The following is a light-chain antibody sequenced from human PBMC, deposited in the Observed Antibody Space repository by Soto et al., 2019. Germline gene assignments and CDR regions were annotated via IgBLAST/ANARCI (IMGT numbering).Light chain of an antibody. CDR2: AAS. J-gene: IGKJ4*01. Sequence: DIQMTQSPSSLSASVGDRVTITCRTSQDISNYLAWYQQKPGKVPKLLIYAASTLQSGVPSRFSGGGSGTDFSLTISSLHPEDVATYYCQKYNIAPHTFGGRTKVEIQ. CDR3: QKYNIAPHT. V-gene: IGKV1-27*01. CDR1: QDISNY.